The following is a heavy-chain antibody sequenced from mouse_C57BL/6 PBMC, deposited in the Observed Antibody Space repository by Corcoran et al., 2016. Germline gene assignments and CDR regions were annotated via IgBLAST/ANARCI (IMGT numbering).Heavy chain of an antibody. CDR2: ISYDGSN. CDR3: ASGNWFDY. CDR1: GYSITSGYY. Sequence: DVQLQESGPGLVKPSQSLSLTCSVTGYSITSGYYWNWIRQFPGNKLEWMGYISYDGSNNYNPSLKNRISITRDTSKNQFFLKLNSVTTEDTATYYCASGNWFDYWGQGTTLTVSS. J-gene: IGHJ2*01. V-gene: IGHV3-6*01. D-gene: IGHD4-1*01.